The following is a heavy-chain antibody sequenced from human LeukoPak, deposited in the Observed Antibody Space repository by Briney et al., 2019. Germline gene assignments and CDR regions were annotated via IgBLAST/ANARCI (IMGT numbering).Heavy chain of an antibody. Sequence: GGSLRLSCAASGFTFSSYSMNWVRQAPGKGLEWVSSISSSSSYIYYADSVKGRFTISRDNAKNSLFLQMDSLRAEDTAVYYCARFGSSGYGAFDIWGQGTMVTVSS. J-gene: IGHJ3*02. CDR2: ISSSSSYI. D-gene: IGHD3-22*01. CDR3: ARFGSSGYGAFDI. CDR1: GFTFSSYS. V-gene: IGHV3-21*01.